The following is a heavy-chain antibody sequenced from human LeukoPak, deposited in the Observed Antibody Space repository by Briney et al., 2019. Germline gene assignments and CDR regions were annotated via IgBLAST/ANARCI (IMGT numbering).Heavy chain of an antibody. CDR1: GFTFSSSG. V-gene: IGHV3-30*18. D-gene: IGHD5-24*01. CDR3: AKDRFLGGYNYGYDH. CDR2: ISYDGSNK. J-gene: IGHJ4*02. Sequence: GGSLRLSCAASGFTFSSSGMHWVRQAPGKGLEWVAVISYDGSNKYYADSVKGRFTFSRDNSKNTLYLQMNSLRAEDTAVYYCAKDRFLGGYNYGYDHWGQGTLVTVSS.